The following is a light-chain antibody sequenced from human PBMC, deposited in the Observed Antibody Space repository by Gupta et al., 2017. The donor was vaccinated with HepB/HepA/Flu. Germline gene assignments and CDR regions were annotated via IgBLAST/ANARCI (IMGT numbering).Light chain of an antibody. CDR3: SSYTSSNTFL. Sequence: QSALTQPASVSGSPRQSISISCTGTSSDVGGYNYVSWYQQHPGKAPKLIIYDVNNRPSGVPSRFSGSGSGNTASLTLSGLQAEDEADYYCSSYTSSNTFLFGGGTKLTVL. V-gene: IGLV2-14*03. CDR1: SSDVGGYNY. J-gene: IGLJ2*01. CDR2: DVN.